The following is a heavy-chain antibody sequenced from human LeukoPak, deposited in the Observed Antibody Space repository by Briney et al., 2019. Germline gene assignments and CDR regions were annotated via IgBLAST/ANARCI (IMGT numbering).Heavy chain of an antibody. CDR1: GYTFSDYY. D-gene: IGHD3-16*01. CDR2: IKSNSGGT. CDR3: AEVTGGN. V-gene: IGHV1-2*02. Sequence: ASVKVSCKASGYTFSDYYIHWVRQAPGQGLEWMGWIKSNSGGTNYAQKFQGRVTMTRDTSINTAYMELSSLTSDDTAVYYCAEVTGGNWGQGTLVTVSS. J-gene: IGHJ4*02.